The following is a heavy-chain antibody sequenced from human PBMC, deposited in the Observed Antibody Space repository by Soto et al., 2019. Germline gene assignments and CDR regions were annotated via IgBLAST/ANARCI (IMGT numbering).Heavy chain of an antibody. J-gene: IGHJ4*02. CDR1: GGSISSGGYS. V-gene: IGHV4-30-2*01. CDR2: IYHSGST. Sequence: KASETLSLTCAVSGGSISSGGYSWSWIRQPPGKGLEWIGYIYHSGSTYYNPSLKSRVTISVDRSKNQFSLKLSSVTAADTAVYYCARVHSSSSPDYFDYWGQGTLVTVSS. D-gene: IGHD6-6*01. CDR3: ARVHSSSSPDYFDY.